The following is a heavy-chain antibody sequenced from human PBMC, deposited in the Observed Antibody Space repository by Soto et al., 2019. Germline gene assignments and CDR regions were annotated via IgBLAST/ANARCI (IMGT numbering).Heavy chain of an antibody. Sequence: SVKVPCKSSGGTFSSYAISWLRQAPGQGLEWMGGIIPIFGTANYAQKFQGRVTITADKSTSTAYMELSSLRSEDAAVYYCARDRFYSGSPLGFDPWGQGTLVTVSS. CDR2: IIPIFGTA. V-gene: IGHV1-69*06. J-gene: IGHJ5*02. CDR3: ARDRFYSGSPLGFDP. D-gene: IGHD1-26*01. CDR1: GGTFSSYA.